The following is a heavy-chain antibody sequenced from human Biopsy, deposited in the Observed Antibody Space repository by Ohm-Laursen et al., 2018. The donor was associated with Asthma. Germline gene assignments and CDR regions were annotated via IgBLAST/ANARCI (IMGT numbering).Heavy chain of an antibody. CDR1: GGSFSGYY. D-gene: IGHD2-2*01. CDR2: INHSGST. CDR3: ARAGQCSSTSCYNPGWFDP. V-gene: IGHV4-34*01. J-gene: IGHJ5*02. Sequence: SDTLSLTCAVYGGSFSGYYWSWIRQSPGKGLEWIGEINHSGSTNYNPSLKSRVTISVDTSKNQFSLKLSSVTAADTAVYYCARAGQCSSTSCYNPGWFDPWGQGTLVTVSS.